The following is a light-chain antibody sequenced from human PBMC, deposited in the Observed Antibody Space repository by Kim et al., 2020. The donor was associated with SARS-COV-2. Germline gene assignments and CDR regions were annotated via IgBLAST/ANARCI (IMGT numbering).Light chain of an antibody. J-gene: IGKJ4*01. CDR3: QKYNSAPLT. Sequence: SAAVGDRGTITCRESQGINNDLAWYQQRQEKVPKLLIYTASTLQSGVPSRFSGSGSGTDFTITISSLQPEDVATDYCQKYNSAPLTFGGGTTVEI. V-gene: IGKV1-27*01. CDR1: QGINND. CDR2: TAS.